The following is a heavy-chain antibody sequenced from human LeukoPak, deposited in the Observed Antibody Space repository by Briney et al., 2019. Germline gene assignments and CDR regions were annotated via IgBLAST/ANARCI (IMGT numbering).Heavy chain of an antibody. CDR2: IYSCGST. V-gene: IGHV3-53*01. D-gene: IGHD3-16*01. Sequence: GGSLRLSCAASGFTVSSNYMSWVRQAPGKGLEWVSVIYSCGSTYYADSVKGRFTISRDNSKNTVSLQMNSLRGEDTAVYYCAKDDAWGRYXHWGXGTLVTVSS. CDR3: AKDDAWGRYXH. CDR1: GFTVSSNY. J-gene: IGHJ1*01.